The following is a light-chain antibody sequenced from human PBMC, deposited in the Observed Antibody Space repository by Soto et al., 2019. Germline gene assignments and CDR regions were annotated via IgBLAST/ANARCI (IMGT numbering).Light chain of an antibody. CDR2: DAS. CDR1: QEVTSRF. CDR3: QQRSNWPPRIT. V-gene: IGKV3-11*01. J-gene: IGKJ5*01. Sequence: EIVLTQSPDTLSLSPGERATLSCRASQEVTSRFVAWYQQKPGQAPRLLIYDASNRATGIPARFSGSGSGTDFTLTISSLEPEGFAVYYCQQRSNWPPRITFGQGTRLEIK.